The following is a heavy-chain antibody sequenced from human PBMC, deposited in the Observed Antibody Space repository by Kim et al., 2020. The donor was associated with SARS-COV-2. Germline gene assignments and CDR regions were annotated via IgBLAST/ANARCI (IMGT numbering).Heavy chain of an antibody. Sequence: SQTLSLTCAISGDSVSSNSAAWNWIRQSPSSGLEWLGRTYYRSKWYNDYAVSVKSRITINPDTSKNQFSLQLNSVTPEDTAVYYCARAQWGPALYYYYGMDVWGQGTTVTVSS. D-gene: IGHD6-19*01. V-gene: IGHV6-1*01. J-gene: IGHJ6*02. CDR2: TYYRSKWYN. CDR3: ARAQWGPALYYYYGMDV. CDR1: GDSVSSNSAA.